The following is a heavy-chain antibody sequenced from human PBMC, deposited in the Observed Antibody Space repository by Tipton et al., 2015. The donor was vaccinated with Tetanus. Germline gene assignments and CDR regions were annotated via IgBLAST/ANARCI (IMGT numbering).Heavy chain of an antibody. Sequence: QLVQSGGGLVQSGGSLRLSCAASGFTFSSYWMHWVRQAPGKGLVWVSRIKTDGSATIYADSVKGRFTISRGSSKNMLYLQMNNLGAEDTAVYYCAKDVFDYSGMDVWGQGTTVTVSS. D-gene: IGHD3-9*01. J-gene: IGHJ6*02. V-gene: IGHV3-74*01. CDR2: IKTDGSAT. CDR3: AKDVFDYSGMDV. CDR1: GFTFSSYW.